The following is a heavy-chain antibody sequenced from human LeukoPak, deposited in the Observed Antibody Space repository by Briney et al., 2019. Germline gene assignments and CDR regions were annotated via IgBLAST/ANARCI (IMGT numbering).Heavy chain of an antibody. Sequence: PGGSLRLSCAASGFTFSSYAMHWVRQAPGKGLEWAAVISYDGSNKYYADSVKGRFTISRDNSKNTLYLQMNSLRAEDTAVYYCARSMGYCSGGSCFPYYGMDVWGQGTTVTVSS. D-gene: IGHD2-15*01. CDR1: GFTFSSYA. CDR2: ISYDGSNK. CDR3: ARSMGYCSGGSCFPYYGMDV. J-gene: IGHJ6*02. V-gene: IGHV3-30-3*01.